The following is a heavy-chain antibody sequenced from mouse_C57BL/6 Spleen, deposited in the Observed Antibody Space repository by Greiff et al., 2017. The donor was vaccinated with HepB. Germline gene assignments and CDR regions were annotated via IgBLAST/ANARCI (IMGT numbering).Heavy chain of an antibody. CDR3: ARDSNYEAWFAY. J-gene: IGHJ3*01. CDR2: ISYDGSN. CDR1: GYSITSGYY. V-gene: IGHV3-6*01. Sequence: EESGPGLVKPSQSLSLTCSVTGYSITSGYYWNWIRQFPGNKLEWMGYISYDGSNNYNPSLKNRISITRDTSKNQFFLKLNSVTTEDTATYYCARDSNYEAWFAYWGQGTLVTVSA. D-gene: IGHD2-5*01.